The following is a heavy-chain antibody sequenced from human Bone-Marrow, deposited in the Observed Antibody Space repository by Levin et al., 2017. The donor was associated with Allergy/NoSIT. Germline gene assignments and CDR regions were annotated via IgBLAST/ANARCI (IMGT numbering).Heavy chain of an antibody. J-gene: IGHJ4*02. CDR3: ASPPLGDSGSYAGF. CDR2: ISPNGNND. D-gene: IGHD1-26*01. Sequence: PGESLKISCAASGFTFSSYSMYWVRQAPGKEPEWVAMISPNGNNDFYGASVKGRFTISRDNSKNTVDLQMNDLRSDDTAVYFCASPPLGDSGSYAGFWGQGTRVVVSS. V-gene: IGHV3-30*03. CDR1: GFTFSSYS.